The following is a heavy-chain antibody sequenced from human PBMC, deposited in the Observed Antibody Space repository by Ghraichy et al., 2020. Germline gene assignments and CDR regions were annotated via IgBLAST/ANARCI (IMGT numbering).Heavy chain of an antibody. CDR2: INPNSGGT. CDR3: ARGGELWFGELFLFDY. J-gene: IGHJ4*02. D-gene: IGHD3-10*01. CDR1: GYTFTGYY. V-gene: IGHV1-2*04. Sequence: ASVKVSCKASGYTFTGYYMHWVRQAPGQGLEWMGWINPNSGGTNYAQKFQGWVTMTRDTSISTAYMELSRLRSDDTAVYYCARGGELWFGELFLFDYWGQGTLVTVSS.